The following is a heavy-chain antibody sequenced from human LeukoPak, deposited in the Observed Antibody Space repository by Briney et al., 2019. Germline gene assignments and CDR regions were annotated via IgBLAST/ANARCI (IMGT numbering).Heavy chain of an antibody. CDR3: AKDARRDGYSFDY. CDR1: GFTFSRYA. CDR2: ISASGGST. D-gene: IGHD5-24*01. Sequence: PGGSLRLSCAASGFTFSRYAMNWVRQAPGKGLEWVSGISASGGSTKYADSVKGRFTISRDNSHNALYLQMTSLRAEDTALYYCAKDARRDGYSFDYWGQGTLVTVSS. J-gene: IGHJ4*02. V-gene: IGHV3-23*01.